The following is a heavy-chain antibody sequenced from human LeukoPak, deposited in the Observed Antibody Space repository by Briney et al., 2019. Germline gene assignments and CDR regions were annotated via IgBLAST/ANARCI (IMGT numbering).Heavy chain of an antibody. CDR2: INHSGST. J-gene: IGHJ5*02. CDR3: ARRPPASGADWFDP. Sequence: PSETLSLTCAVYGGSFSGYYWSWIRQPPGKGLEWIGEINHSGSTNYNPSLKSRVTISVDTSENQFSLKLNSVTAADTAVYYCARRPPASGADWFDPWGQGTLVTVSS. D-gene: IGHD1-26*01. CDR1: GGSFSGYY. V-gene: IGHV4-34*01.